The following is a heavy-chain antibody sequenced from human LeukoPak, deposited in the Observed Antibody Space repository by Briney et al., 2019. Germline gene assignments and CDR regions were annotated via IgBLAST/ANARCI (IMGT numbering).Heavy chain of an antibody. CDR3: ARAKYDSSGYYWFDP. V-gene: IGHV1-18*01. CDR1: GYTFTTYG. CDR2: ISAYNGNT. J-gene: IGHJ5*02. D-gene: IGHD3-22*01. Sequence: ASVKVSCKASGYTFTTYGISWVRQAPGQGLEWMGWISAYNGNTNYAQKLQGRVTMTTDTSTSTAYMELRSLRSDDTDVYYCARAKYDSSGYYWFDPWGQGTLVTVSS.